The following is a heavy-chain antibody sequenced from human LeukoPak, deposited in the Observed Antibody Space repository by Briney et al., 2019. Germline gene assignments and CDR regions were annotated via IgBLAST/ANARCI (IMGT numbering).Heavy chain of an antibody. V-gene: IGHV3-11*01. CDR1: GFTFSDYY. D-gene: IGHD4/OR15-4a*01. J-gene: IGHJ4*02. CDR3: ARDPGAFPYFFDS. CDR2: ISSSGSTI. Sequence: PGGSLRLSCAASGFTFSDYYMSWIRQAPGKGLEWVSYISSSGSTIYYADSVRGRFTISRDNSKNTLYLQMNSLRVEDTAVYFCARDPGAFPYFFDSWGQGTLVTVSP.